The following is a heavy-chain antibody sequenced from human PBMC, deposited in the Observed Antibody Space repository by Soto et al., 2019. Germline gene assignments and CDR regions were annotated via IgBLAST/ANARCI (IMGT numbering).Heavy chain of an antibody. CDR3: AKGGCSGVSCGWFDP. D-gene: IGHD2-15*01. CDR2: ISGSGGDT. J-gene: IGHJ5*02. Sequence: EVQLLESGGGLVQPGGSLRLCCSASGFTFSDYAMNWVRQAPGKGLEWVSGISGSGGDTYYADSVNGRLTISRDNSKNTLYLQMSSLRAEDTAVYLCAKGGCSGVSCGWFDPWGQGTLVTFTS. CDR1: GFTFSDYA. V-gene: IGHV3-23*01.